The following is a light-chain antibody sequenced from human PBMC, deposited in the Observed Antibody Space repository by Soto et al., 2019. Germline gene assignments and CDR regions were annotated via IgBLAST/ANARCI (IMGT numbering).Light chain of an antibody. CDR2: AAS. CDR3: QQSYTTVRS. Sequence: DIQMTQSPSSLSASVGDRVTISCRASQSISNFLNWYQQKPGKAPQLLIYAASRLQSVVPPRFSGSGAGTDFTLTISSLKPDDFATYFCQQSYTTVRSFGGGTKVA. V-gene: IGKV1-39*01. J-gene: IGKJ4*01. CDR1: QSISNF.